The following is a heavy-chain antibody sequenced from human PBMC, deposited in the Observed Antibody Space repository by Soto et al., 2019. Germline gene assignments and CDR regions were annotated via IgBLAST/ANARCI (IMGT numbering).Heavy chain of an antibody. CDR2: IHDRGST. D-gene: IGHD6-19*01. V-gene: IGHV4-4*02. Sequence: QVKLQESGPGLETPSGTLSLTCAVSGGSISNNRWWSWVRQAPGKGLEWIGEIHDRGSTHHNLSLKSRGTVAIDMAKTQFSPEMSGMTAAYTAIYYCARPWAAGHAAFGPWGQGNLVTVSS. CDR3: ARPWAAGHAAFGP. J-gene: IGHJ5*02. CDR1: GGSISNNRW.